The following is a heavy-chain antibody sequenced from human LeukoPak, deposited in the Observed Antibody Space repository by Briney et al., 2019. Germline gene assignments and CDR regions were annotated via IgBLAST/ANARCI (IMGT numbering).Heavy chain of an antibody. V-gene: IGHV1-46*01. CDR2: INPSGGST. Sequence: GASVTVSCKASGYTFTSYYMHWVRQAPGQGLEWMGIINPSGGSTSYAQKFQGGVTMTRDTSTSAVYMELSSLRSEDTAVYYCARGLELLGGIFDYWGQGTLVTVSS. CDR1: GYTFTSYY. J-gene: IGHJ4*02. CDR3: ARGLELLGGIFDY. D-gene: IGHD3-10*01.